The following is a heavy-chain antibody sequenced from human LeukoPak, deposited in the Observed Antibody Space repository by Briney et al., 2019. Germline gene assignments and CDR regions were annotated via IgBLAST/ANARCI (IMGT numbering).Heavy chain of an antibody. J-gene: IGHJ4*02. CDR3: ASGGGLVYEATPFDY. Sequence: SETLSLTCTVSGGSISSGDYYWSWIRQPPGKGLEWIGYIYYSGSTYYNPSLKSRVTISVDTSKNQFSLKLSSVTAADTAVYYCASGGGLVYEATPFDYWGQGTLVSVSS. CDR2: IYYSGST. CDR1: GGSISSGDYY. V-gene: IGHV4-30-4*01. D-gene: IGHD3-16*01.